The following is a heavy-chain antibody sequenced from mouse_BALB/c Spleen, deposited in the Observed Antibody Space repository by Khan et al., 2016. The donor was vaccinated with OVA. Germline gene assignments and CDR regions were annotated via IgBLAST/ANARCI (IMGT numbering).Heavy chain of an antibody. CDR1: GFSLTDYG. CDR2: IWGGGST. D-gene: IGHD1-1*01. Sequence: QVQLKESGPGLVAPSQSLSITCTVSGFSLTDYGVSWIRQPPGKGLEWLGSIWGGGSTYYNSTLKSRLSIRKDNSKSQVFLKMNSLQTDDTAMYYGAKEDYGSSSFDYWGQGTTLTVSS. J-gene: IGHJ2*01. CDR3: AKEDYGSSSFDY. V-gene: IGHV2-6-5*01.